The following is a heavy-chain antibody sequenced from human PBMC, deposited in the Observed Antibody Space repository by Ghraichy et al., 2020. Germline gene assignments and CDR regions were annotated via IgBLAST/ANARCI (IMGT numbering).Heavy chain of an antibody. V-gene: IGHV1-46*03. CDR1: GYTFTSYY. D-gene: IGHD7-27*01. J-gene: IGHJ4*02. CDR3: ARSFYQTGRPDDF. CDR2: VNPSSGIT. Sequence: ASVKVSCKASGYTFTSYYVHWVRQAPGQGLEWMGIVNPSSGITTYAKKFQGRVTMTRDTSTSTVYMELSSLRSEDTAVYYCARSFYQTGRPDDFWGQGTLVTVSS.